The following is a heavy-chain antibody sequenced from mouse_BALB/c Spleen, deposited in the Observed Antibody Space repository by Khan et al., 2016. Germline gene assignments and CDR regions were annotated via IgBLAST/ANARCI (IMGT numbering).Heavy chain of an antibody. V-gene: IGHV3-2*02. CDR1: GYSITSGYA. Sequence: QLQESGPGLVKPSQSLSLTCTVTGYSITSGYAWNWIRQFPGNKLEWMGYINYSGSTTYNPSLKSQISITRDTSKNQFFLQLKSVTTEDTATYYCARDYYGSSLFDYWGQGTTLTVSS. D-gene: IGHD1-1*01. J-gene: IGHJ2*01. CDR3: ARDYYGSSLFDY. CDR2: INYSGST.